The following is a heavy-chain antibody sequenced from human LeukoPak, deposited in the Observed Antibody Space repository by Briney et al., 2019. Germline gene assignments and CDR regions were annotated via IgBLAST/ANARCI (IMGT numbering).Heavy chain of an antibody. D-gene: IGHD5-12*01. Sequence: PGGSLRLSCAASGITFSNFAMSWVRQAPGKGLEWVSTISGSGGTTYYVDSVKGRFTISRDNSRNTLFLQMNNLRAEDTAVYYCAKVRVATTGPFDYWGQGTLVTVSS. CDR3: AKVRVATTGPFDY. V-gene: IGHV3-23*01. J-gene: IGHJ4*02. CDR1: GITFSNFA. CDR2: ISGSGGTT.